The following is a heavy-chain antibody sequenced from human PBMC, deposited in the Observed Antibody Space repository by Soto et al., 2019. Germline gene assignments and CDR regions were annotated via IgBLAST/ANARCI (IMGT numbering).Heavy chain of an antibody. Sequence: QITLKESGRTLVKPTQTLTLTCTFSGFSLSTSGVGVGWIRQPPGKALEWLALIYCDDEKHYSPSLNNRLTITMHPSKSQVVLIMTNMDPVDIATDYCAHTGSGLPLLYDYWGQGILVTVSS. CDR2: IYCDDEK. CDR3: AHTGSGLPLLYDY. J-gene: IGHJ4*02. CDR1: GFSLSTSGVG. D-gene: IGHD6-25*01. V-gene: IGHV2-5*02.